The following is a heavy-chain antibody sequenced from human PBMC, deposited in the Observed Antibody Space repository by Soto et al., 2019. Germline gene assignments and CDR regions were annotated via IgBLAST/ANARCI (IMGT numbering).Heavy chain of an antibody. V-gene: IGHV4-59*01. CDR3: ARSVGQFFDY. CDR1: GGSISSYY. CDR2: IYYSGST. J-gene: IGHJ4*02. Sequence: LSLTCTVAGGSISSYYWSWIRQPPGKGLEWIGYIYYSGSTNYNPSLKSRVTISVDTSKNQFSLKLSSVTAADTAVYYCARSVGQFFDYWGQGTLVTVSS.